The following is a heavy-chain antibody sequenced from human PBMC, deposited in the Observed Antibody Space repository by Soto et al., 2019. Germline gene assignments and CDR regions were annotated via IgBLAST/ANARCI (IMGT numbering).Heavy chain of an antibody. V-gene: IGHV1-46*03. CDR2: INPSGGST. Sequence: ASVKVSCKASGYTFTSYYMHWVRQAPGQGLEWMGIINPSGGSTSYAQKFQGRVTMTRDTSTSTVYMELSSLRSEDTAVYYCARETIGGAGHDAFDIWGQGTMVTVSS. CDR3: ARETIGGAGHDAFDI. J-gene: IGHJ3*02. CDR1: GYTFTSYY. D-gene: IGHD3-16*01.